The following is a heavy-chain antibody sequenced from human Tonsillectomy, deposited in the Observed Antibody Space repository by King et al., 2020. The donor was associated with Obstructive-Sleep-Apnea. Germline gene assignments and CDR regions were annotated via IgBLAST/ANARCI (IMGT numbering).Heavy chain of an antibody. D-gene: IGHD6-19*01. V-gene: IGHV3-30*02. CDR1: GFTFISHG. Sequence: VQLVESGGGVVHPGGSLRLSRAAAGFTFISHGMKLVRQAPVKGREWVTFIWDDGSNKYYADAVKGRFTISRDNSKNTLSLQMNSLRAEDTAVYYCARARSVAHPNDYWGQGTLVTVSS. J-gene: IGHJ4*02. CDR2: IWDDGSNK. CDR3: ARARSVAHPNDY.